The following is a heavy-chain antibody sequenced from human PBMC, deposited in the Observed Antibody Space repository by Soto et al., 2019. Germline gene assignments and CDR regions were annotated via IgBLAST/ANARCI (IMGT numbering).Heavy chain of an antibody. J-gene: IGHJ5*02. CDR2: INPSDSFV. CDR1: GGKCVDLG. V-gene: IGHV5-10-1*01. Sequence: VVSHKICCKVAGGKCVDLGVRCIRKMQGKGLEWMGRINPSDSFVNYSPSFQGHVTISADKSISTAFLQWSSLKASDTAMYYCATQKWDISIGANYFDPWGQGTLVTLYS. D-gene: IGHD3-9*01. CDR3: ATQKWDISIGANYFDP.